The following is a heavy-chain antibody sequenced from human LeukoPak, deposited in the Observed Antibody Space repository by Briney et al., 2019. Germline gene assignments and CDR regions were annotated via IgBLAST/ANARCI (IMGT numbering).Heavy chain of an antibody. V-gene: IGHV3-30*02. CDR1: GFTFSSYG. Sequence: GGSLRLSCAASGFTFSSYGMHWVRQAPGKGLEWVAFIRYDGSNKYYADSVKGRFTISRDNSKNTLYLQMNSLRAEDTAVYYCAKESYVNYYYYYMDVWGKGTTVTIS. J-gene: IGHJ6*03. CDR3: AKESYVNYYYYYMDV. CDR2: IRYDGSNK. D-gene: IGHD3-10*02.